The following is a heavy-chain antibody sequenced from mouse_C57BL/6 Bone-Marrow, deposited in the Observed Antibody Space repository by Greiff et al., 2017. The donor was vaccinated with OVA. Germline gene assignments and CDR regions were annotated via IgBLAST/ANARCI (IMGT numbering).Heavy chain of an antibody. CDR3: ARDGGTSAY. D-gene: IGHD3-3*01. CDR1: GFTFSSYA. V-gene: IGHV5-4*01. J-gene: IGHJ3*01. Sequence: EVKVVESGGGLVKPGGSLKLSCAASGFTFSSYAMSWVRQTPEKRLEWVATISDGGSYTYYPDNVKGRFTISRDNAKNNLYLQMSHLKSEDTAMYYCARDGGTSAYWGQGTLVTVSA. CDR2: ISDGGSYT.